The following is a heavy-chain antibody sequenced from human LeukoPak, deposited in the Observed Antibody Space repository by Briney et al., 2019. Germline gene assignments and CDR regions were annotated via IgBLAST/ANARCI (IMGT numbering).Heavy chain of an antibody. D-gene: IGHD5-18*01. V-gene: IGHV1-2*02. CDR1: GYTFTGYY. CDR2: INPNSGGT. Sequence: ASVKVSCKASGYTFTGYYMHWVRQAPGQGLEWMGWINPNSGGTNYAQNFQGRVTMTRDTSISTAYMELSRLRSDDTAVYYCARPGSVDPAMGYFDLWGRGTLVTVSS. J-gene: IGHJ2*01. CDR3: ARPGSVDPAMGYFDL.